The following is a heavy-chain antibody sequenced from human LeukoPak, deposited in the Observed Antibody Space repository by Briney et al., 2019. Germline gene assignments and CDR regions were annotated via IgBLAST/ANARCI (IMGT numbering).Heavy chain of an antibody. J-gene: IGHJ5*02. D-gene: IGHD6-19*01. CDR1: GYTFTSYA. V-gene: IGHV7-4-1*02. CDR2: INTNTGNP. Sequence: ASVKVSCKASGYTFTSYAMNWVRQAPGQGLEWMGWINTNTGNPTYAQGFTGRFVFSLDTSVSTAYLRISSLKAEDTAVYYCAREKAVTGRGWFDPWGQGTLVTVSS. CDR3: AREKAVTGRGWFDP.